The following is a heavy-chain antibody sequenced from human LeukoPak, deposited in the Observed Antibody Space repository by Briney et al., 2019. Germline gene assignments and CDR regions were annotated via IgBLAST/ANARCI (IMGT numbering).Heavy chain of an antibody. CDR3: AKISTYAFDY. CDR2: FSVSDKTT. J-gene: IGHJ4*02. Sequence: PGGTLTLSCAASGFTFSSYSMSWVRQAPGKGLEWVSGFSVSDKTTYYADSVKGRFIISRDNSENTLYLQIKSLRAEDTAVYYCAKISTYAFDYWGQGILVTVSS. CDR1: GFTFSSYS. D-gene: IGHD4-17*01. V-gene: IGHV3-23*01.